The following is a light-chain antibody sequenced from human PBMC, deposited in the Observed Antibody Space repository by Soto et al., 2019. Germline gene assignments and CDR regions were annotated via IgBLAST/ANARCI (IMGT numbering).Light chain of an antibody. CDR3: QTYDRNLGGPI. CDR2: DNT. CDR1: TSNIGAGYG. V-gene: IGLV1-40*01. Sequence: QSVLTQPPSVSGAPGQRVTISCSGTTSNIGAGYGVHWYQKSPGTAPRLLIYDNTNRPSGVPDRFSGSKSGTSVSLAITGLQTEDESDYYCQTYDRNLGGPIFGGGTKVTVL. J-gene: IGLJ2*01.